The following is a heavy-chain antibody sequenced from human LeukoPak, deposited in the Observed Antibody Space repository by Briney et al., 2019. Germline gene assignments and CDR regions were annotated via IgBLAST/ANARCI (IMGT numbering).Heavy chain of an antibody. V-gene: IGHV3-33*01. CDR1: GFTFSSYG. D-gene: IGHD4-23*01. CDR2: IWYDGSNK. Sequence: GGSLRLSCAASGFTFSSYGMHWIRQAPGKGLEWVAVIWYDGSNKYYADSVKGRFTISRDNSKNTLYLQMNSLRAEDTAVYYCARDGDGGKPSDYWGQGTLATVSS. J-gene: IGHJ4*02. CDR3: ARDGDGGKPSDY.